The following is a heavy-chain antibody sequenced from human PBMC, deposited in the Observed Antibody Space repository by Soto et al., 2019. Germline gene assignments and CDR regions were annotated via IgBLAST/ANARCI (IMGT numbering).Heavy chain of an antibody. CDR2: ISSNGGST. J-gene: IGHJ4*02. CDR1: GFTFSSYA. D-gene: IGHD3-3*01. Sequence: GGSLRLSCSASGFTFSSYAMHWVRQAPGKGLEYVSAISSNGGSTYYADSVKGRFTISRDNSKNTLYLQMSSLRAEDTAVYYCVKEGGYDFWSGYSSAGYFDYWGQGTLVTVSS. V-gene: IGHV3-64D*08. CDR3: VKEGGYDFWSGYSSAGYFDY.